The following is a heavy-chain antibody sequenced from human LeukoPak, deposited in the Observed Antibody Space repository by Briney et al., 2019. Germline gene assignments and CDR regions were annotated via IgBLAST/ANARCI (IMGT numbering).Heavy chain of an antibody. J-gene: IGHJ4*02. CDR3: ARDVGSAPLFYFDY. CDR2: IWYDGSNK. CDR1: GFTFSHYS. D-gene: IGHD1-26*01. V-gene: IGHV3-33*08. Sequence: GGSLRLSCAASGFTFSHYSIDWVRQAPGKGLEWVAVIWYDGSNKYYADSVKGRFTVSRDNSKNTLYLQMNSLRAEDTAVYYCARDVGSAPLFYFDYWGQGTLVTVSS.